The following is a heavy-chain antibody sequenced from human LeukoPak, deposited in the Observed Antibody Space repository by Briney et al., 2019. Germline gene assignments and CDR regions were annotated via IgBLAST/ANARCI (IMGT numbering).Heavy chain of an antibody. J-gene: IGHJ4*02. CDR1: GFIFSTYN. D-gene: IGHD3-3*01. CDR2: ISSGSNTI. Sequence: PGGSLRLSCAASGFIFSTYNMNWVRQAPGKGLEWLSSISSGSNTIAYADSVKGRFTISRDNAENSLFLQMNSLRDEDTAVYFCARDRFPRTTRAIDSWGQGTLVTVSS. V-gene: IGHV3-48*02. CDR3: ARDRFPRTTRAIDS.